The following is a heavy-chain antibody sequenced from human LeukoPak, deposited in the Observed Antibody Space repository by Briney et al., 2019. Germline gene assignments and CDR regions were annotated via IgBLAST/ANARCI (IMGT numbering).Heavy chain of an antibody. D-gene: IGHD2-15*01. J-gene: IGHJ4*02. Sequence: PGGSLRLSCAASGFTFSSYGMHWVRQAPGKGLEWVAVISYDGSNKYYVDSVKGRFTISRDNSKNTLYLQMNSLRAEDTAVYYCARGMHGGYYFDYWGQGTLVTVSS. CDR3: ARGMHGGYYFDY. CDR2: ISYDGSNK. CDR1: GFTFSSYG. V-gene: IGHV3-30*03.